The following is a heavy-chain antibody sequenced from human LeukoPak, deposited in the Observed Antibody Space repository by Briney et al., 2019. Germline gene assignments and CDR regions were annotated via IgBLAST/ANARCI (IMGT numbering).Heavy chain of an antibody. CDR1: GGSVSSGSYY. Sequence: PSETLSLTCTVSGGSVSSGSYYWSWIRQPPGKGLEWIGYIYYSGSTNYNPSLKSRVTISVDTSKNQFSLKLSSVTAADTAVYYCARVDCSSTSCNDYYYYGMDVWGKGTTVTVSS. CDR2: IYYSGST. CDR3: ARVDCSSTSCNDYYYYGMDV. V-gene: IGHV4-61*01. J-gene: IGHJ6*04. D-gene: IGHD2-2*01.